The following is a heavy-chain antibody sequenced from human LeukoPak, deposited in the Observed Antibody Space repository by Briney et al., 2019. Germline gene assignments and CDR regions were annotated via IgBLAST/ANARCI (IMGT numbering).Heavy chain of an antibody. Sequence: GGSLRLSCAASVFTFSSYSMNWVRQAPGKGLEWVSSISSSSSYIYYADSVKGRFTISRDNAKNSLYLQMNSLRAEDRPVYVCPREFIVVVPTYGMDFWGQGTTATGSS. CDR2: ISSSSSYI. J-gene: IGHJ6*02. CDR1: VFTFSSYS. V-gene: IGHV3-21*01. CDR3: PREFIVVVPTYGMDF. D-gene: IGHD2-15*01.